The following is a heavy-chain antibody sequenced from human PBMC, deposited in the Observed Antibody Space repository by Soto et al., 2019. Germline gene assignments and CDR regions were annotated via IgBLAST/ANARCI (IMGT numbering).Heavy chain of an antibody. J-gene: IGHJ4*02. CDR2: ISHLEST. CDR1: GASISYGGFS. D-gene: IGHD5-12*01. V-gene: IGHV4-30-2*06. Sequence: PSETLSLTCTVSGASISYGGFSWSWIRQSPGKGLEWIGYISHLESTYFHPSFKSRLTMSIDRTRNQFSLKLSSVTAADMAVYYCARGGGYDSFDYWGQGVLVPACS. CDR3: ARGGGYDSFDY.